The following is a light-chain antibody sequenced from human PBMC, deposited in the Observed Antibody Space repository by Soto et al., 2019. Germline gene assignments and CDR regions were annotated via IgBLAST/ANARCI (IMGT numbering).Light chain of an antibody. Sequence: EIVLTQAPGTLSLSPGERATLYCRASQSVSSSYLAWYPQRPGQAPRLLIYGASSRATGIPDRFSGSGSGTDFSLTISGLEPEDSGVYYCTQYGSSPLTCGGENKVEI. CDR1: QSVSSSY. CDR3: TQYGSSPLT. J-gene: IGKJ4*01. V-gene: IGKV3-20*01. CDR2: GAS.